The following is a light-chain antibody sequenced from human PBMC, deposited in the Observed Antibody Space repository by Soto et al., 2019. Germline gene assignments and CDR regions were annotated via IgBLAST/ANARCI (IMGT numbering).Light chain of an antibody. Sequence: IQMTQSPSSLSASVGDRITITCRASQGIESDLSWYQQRPGKAPKLLIYAASKVHRGVPPRFSGSRSGTEFTLTISNLQPEDFASYYCQQYNSYRTFGQGTKVDIK. J-gene: IGKJ1*01. CDR2: AAS. CDR3: QQYNSYRT. CDR1: QGIESD. V-gene: IGKV1-17*02.